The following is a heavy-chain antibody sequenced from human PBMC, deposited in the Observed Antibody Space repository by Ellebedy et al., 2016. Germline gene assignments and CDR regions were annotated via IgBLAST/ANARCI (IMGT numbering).Heavy chain of an antibody. CDR2: INSDGSST. D-gene: IGHD2-15*01. Sequence: GESLKISCAASGFTFSSYWMHWVRQAPGKGLVWVSRINSDGSSTSYADSVKGRFTISRDNAKNTLYLQMNSLRAEDTAVYYCARGDYCSGGSCPLLGYYYGMDVWGQGTTVTVSS. J-gene: IGHJ6*02. CDR1: GFTFSSYW. V-gene: IGHV3-74*01. CDR3: ARGDYCSGGSCPLLGYYYGMDV.